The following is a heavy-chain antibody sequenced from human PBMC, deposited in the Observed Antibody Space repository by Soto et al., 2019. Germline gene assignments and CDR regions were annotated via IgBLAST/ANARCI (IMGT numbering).Heavy chain of an antibody. CDR3: ARGVGFGYYYYHMDL. CDR1: GDSVTSVSDY. CDR2: IYYSGSA. Sequence: PSETLSLTCTVPGDSVTSVSDYCSWIGQPPGKGLEWIGYIYYSGSADYNPSLGSRVTISIDTSKNQFSLKLTSVTAADTAVYYCARGVGFGYYYYHMDLWGQGTTGTVSS. V-gene: IGHV4-61*01. D-gene: IGHD3-10*01. J-gene: IGHJ6*02.